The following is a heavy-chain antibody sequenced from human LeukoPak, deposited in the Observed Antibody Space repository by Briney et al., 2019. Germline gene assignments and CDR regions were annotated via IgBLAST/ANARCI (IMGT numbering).Heavy chain of an antibody. Sequence: ASVKVSCKASGYTFTSYYMHWVRQAPGQGLEWMGIINPSGGSTSYTQKFQGRVTMTRDTSTSTVYMELSSLRSEDTAVYYCARTNLDCKNGVCYDYWGQGTPVTVSS. CDR3: ARTNLDCKNGVCYDY. J-gene: IGHJ4*02. D-gene: IGHD2-8*01. V-gene: IGHV1-46*01. CDR2: INPSGGST. CDR1: GYTFTSYY.